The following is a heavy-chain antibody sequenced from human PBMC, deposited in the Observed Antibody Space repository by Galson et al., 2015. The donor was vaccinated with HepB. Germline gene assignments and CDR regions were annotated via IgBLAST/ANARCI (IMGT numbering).Heavy chain of an antibody. Sequence: SVKVSCKASGYTFTSYYMHWVRQDPGQGLEWMGVINPSGGSTNYAQKFQGRVTMTRDRSTSTVYMELSSLRSEDTAVYYCSRDIGYSGYDYSDYWGQGTLVTVSS. J-gene: IGHJ4*02. CDR1: GYTFTSYY. CDR3: SRDIGYSGYDYSDY. V-gene: IGHV1-46*01. D-gene: IGHD5-12*01. CDR2: INPSGGST.